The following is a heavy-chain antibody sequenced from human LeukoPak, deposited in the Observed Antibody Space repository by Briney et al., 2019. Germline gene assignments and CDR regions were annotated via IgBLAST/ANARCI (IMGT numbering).Heavy chain of an antibody. CDR1: GFTFSSYA. CDR3: ARDLDILTGLDY. Sequence: GGSLGLSCAASGFTFSSYAMSWVRQAPGKGLEWVSAISGSGGSTYYADSVKGRFTISRDNAKNSLYLQMNSLRAEDTAVYYCARDLDILTGLDYWGQGTLVTVSS. D-gene: IGHD3-9*01. V-gene: IGHV3-23*01. CDR2: ISGSGGST. J-gene: IGHJ4*02.